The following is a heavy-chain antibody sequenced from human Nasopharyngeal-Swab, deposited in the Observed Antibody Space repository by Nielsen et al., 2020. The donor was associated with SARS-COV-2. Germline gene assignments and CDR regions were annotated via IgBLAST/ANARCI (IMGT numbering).Heavy chain of an antibody. V-gene: IGHV2-26*01. J-gene: IGHJ4*02. Sequence: WIRQPPGKALEWLAHIFSNDKKFYNSSLKTRVTISKDTSKSQVVLTMTNMDPVDTATYYCARIVDYYGPGSFPFFDFWGQGIPVTVSS. CDR3: ARIVDYYGPGSFPFFDF. CDR2: IFSNDKK. D-gene: IGHD3-10*01.